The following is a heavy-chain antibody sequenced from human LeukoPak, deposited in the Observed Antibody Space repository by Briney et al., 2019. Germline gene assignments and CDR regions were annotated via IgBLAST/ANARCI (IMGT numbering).Heavy chain of an antibody. CDR2: INPSGGST. D-gene: IGHD4-17*01. Sequence: ASVKVSCKASGYTFTSYYMHWVRQAPGQGLEWMGIINPSGGSTSYAQKFQGRVTMTRDTSTSTVYMELSSLRSEDTAVYYCARDRRNYGDYGSAFDIRGQGTMVTVSS. CDR3: ARDRRNYGDYGSAFDI. CDR1: GYTFTSYY. V-gene: IGHV1-46*01. J-gene: IGHJ3*02.